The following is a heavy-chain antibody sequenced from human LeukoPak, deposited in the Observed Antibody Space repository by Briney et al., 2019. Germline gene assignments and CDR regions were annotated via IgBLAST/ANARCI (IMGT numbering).Heavy chain of an antibody. Sequence: PGGSLRLSCAASGFTFSSYSMNWVRQAPGKGLKWVSSISSSSSYIYYADSVKGRFTISRDNAKNSLYLQMNSLRAEDTAVYYCARDLSSYDAFDIWGQGTMVTVSS. J-gene: IGHJ3*02. D-gene: IGHD3-10*01. CDR3: ARDLSSYDAFDI. V-gene: IGHV3-21*01. CDR2: ISSSSSYI. CDR1: GFTFSSYS.